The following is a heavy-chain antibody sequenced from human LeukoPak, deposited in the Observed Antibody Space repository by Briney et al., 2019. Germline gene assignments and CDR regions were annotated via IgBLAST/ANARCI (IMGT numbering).Heavy chain of an antibody. CDR3: AKDHGFIGSNWFDP. CDR1: GYTFSDYY. V-gene: IGHV1-2*06. J-gene: IGHJ5*02. D-gene: IGHD3-10*01. Sequence: GASVKLSCKASGYTFSDYYIHWVRQAPGQGLEWMGRINPDSGDANSAQKFQGRVIMTRDTSISTAHMELRRLRSDDTATYYCAKDHGFIGSNWFDPWGQGTLVTVSS. CDR2: INPDSGDA.